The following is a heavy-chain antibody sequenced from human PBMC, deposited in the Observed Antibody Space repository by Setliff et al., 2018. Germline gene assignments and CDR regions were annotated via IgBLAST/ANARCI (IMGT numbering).Heavy chain of an antibody. V-gene: IGHV1-8*03. CDR3: ARVKVIVGATPRTYYMDV. CDR1: GYTFTSYD. CDR2: MNPNSGNT. J-gene: IGHJ6*03. Sequence: GASVKVSCKASGYTFTSYDINWVRQATGQGLEWMGWMNPNSGNTGYAQKFQGRVTITRNTSISTAHMELSSLRSEDTAVYYCARVKVIVGATPRTYYMDVWGKGTTVTVSS. D-gene: IGHD1-26*01.